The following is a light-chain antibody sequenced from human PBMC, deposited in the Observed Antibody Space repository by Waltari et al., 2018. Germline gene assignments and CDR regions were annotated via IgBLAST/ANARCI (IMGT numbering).Light chain of an antibody. CDR2: GAS. CDR1: QSVSRN. V-gene: IGKV3-15*01. CDR3: QQYNSWPYT. Sequence: EIVMAQSPGTLSVSPGDSVTLSCRASQSVSRNLAWYQQRPGQAPRLLVYGASTRATGVPASFSGSGSGTDFTLTISSLQSEDFAIYFCQQYNSWPYTFGQGTKLEMK. J-gene: IGKJ2*01.